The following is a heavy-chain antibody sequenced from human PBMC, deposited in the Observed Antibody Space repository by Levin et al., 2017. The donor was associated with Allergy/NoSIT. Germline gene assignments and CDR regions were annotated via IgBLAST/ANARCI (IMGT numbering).Heavy chain of an antibody. CDR2: ISYDGSNK. CDR3: ARTGVSGSYPDY. V-gene: IGHV3-30-3*01. CDR1: GFTFSSYA. Sequence: GGSLRLSCAASGFTFSSYALHWVRQAPGKGLEWVAVISYDGSNKYYADSVKGRFTISRDNSKNTLYLQMNSLRAEDTAVYYCARTGVSGSYPDYWGQGTLVTVSS. D-gene: IGHD1-26*01. J-gene: IGHJ4*02.